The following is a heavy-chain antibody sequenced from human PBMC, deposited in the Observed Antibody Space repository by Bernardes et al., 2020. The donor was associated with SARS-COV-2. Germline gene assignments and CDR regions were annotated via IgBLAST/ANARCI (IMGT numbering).Heavy chain of an antibody. CDR1: GGSFSGYY. Sequence: SETLSLTCAVYGGSFSGYYWSWIRQPPGKGLEWIGAINHSGSTNYNPSLKSRVTISVDTSKNQFSLKLSSVTAADTAVYYFARRRRYSSGWYPLSRLWFDPWGQGTLVTVYS. CDR3: ARRRRYSSGWYPLSRLWFDP. J-gene: IGHJ5*02. CDR2: INHSGST. V-gene: IGHV4-34*01. D-gene: IGHD6-19*01.